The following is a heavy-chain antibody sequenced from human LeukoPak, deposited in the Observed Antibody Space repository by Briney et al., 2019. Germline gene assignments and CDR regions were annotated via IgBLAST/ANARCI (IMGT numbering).Heavy chain of an antibody. J-gene: IGHJ4*02. CDR3: ARDSSPYSIDY. CDR1: GFTFSSYA. Sequence: GGSLRLSCAASGFTFSSYAMSWVRQAPGKGLEWVSAISGSGGSTCYADSVKGRFTISRDNAKNSLYLQMNSLRAEDTAVYYCARDSSPYSIDYWGQGTLVTVSS. D-gene: IGHD2-15*01. CDR2: ISGSGGST. V-gene: IGHV3-23*01.